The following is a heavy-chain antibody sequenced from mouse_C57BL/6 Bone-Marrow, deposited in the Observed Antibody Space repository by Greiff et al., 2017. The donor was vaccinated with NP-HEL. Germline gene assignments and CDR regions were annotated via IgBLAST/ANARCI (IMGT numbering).Heavy chain of an antibody. J-gene: IGHJ2*01. CDR2: IHPNSGST. Sequence: QVQLQQPGAELVKPGASVKLSCKASGYTFTSYWMHWVKQRPGQGLEWIGMIHPNSGSTNYNEKFKSKATLTVDKSSSTAYMQLSSLTSEDSAVYYCARSEGYYYGSSYNWGQGTTLTGSS. V-gene: IGHV1-64*01. CDR3: ARSEGYYYGSSYN. D-gene: IGHD1-1*01. CDR1: GYTFTSYW.